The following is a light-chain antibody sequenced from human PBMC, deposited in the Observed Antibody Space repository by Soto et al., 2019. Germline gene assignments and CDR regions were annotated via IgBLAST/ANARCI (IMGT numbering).Light chain of an antibody. V-gene: IGKV3-20*01. Sequence: DIVLTQSPGTLSLSPGERATLSCRASQSVTSSYLAWYQHKPGQAPRLLIYGASSRATGIPDRFSGSGSGTDFTLTISRLEPEDFAVYFCQQYGALPRFGQGTPLEIK. CDR1: QSVTSSY. CDR2: GAS. CDR3: QQYGALPR. J-gene: IGKJ5*01.